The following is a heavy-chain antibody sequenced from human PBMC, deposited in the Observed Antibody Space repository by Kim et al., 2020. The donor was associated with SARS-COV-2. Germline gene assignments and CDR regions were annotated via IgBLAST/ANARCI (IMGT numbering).Heavy chain of an antibody. CDR2: ISYSGST. Sequence: SETLSLTCTVSGGSISSYYWSWIRQSPGKVLEWIGYISYSGSTNYNPSLKSRVTISVDTSKNQFSLKLSSVTAADTAVYYCARLVVXXXXXXXXXWGXGT. J-gene: IGHJ4*01. V-gene: IGHV4-59*13. CDR1: GGSISSYY. CDR3: ARLVVXXXXXXXXX. D-gene: IGHD2-15*01.